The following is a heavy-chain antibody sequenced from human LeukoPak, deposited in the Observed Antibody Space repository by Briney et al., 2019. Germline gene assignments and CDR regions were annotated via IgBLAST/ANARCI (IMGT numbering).Heavy chain of an antibody. CDR3: ASGKNFDWCFDY. J-gene: IGHJ4*02. V-gene: IGHV4-39*07. D-gene: IGHD3-9*01. Sequence: SETLSLTCTVSGGSISSSSYYWGWIRQPPGKGLEWIGSIYYSGSTYYNPSLKSRVTISVDTSKNQFSLKLSSVTAADTAVYYCASGKNFDWCFDYWGQGTLVTVSS. CDR1: GGSISSSSYY. CDR2: IYYSGST.